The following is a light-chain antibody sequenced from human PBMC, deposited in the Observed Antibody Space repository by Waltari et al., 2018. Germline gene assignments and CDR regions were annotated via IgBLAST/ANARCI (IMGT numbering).Light chain of an antibody. CDR1: SSDVGGLND. J-gene: IGLJ3*02. CDR3: SSYTTDSTWV. Sequence: QSALTQPASVSGSPGQSITISSSGPSSDVGGLNDVAWYQQNPGKAPKLMISNVNKRLSGVSKRFSGSKSGNTASLTISGLQAEDEADYYCSSYTTDSTWVFGGGTKLTVL. CDR2: NVN. V-gene: IGLV2-14*01.